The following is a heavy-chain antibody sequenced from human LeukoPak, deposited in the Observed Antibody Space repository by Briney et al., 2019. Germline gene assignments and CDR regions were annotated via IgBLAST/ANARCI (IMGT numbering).Heavy chain of an antibody. Sequence: SETLSLTCTVSGDSFSNYYWSWIRQPAGRGLEWIGRIYTSGSTNYNPSLKSRVTTSIDTSKKEFSLKLNSVTAADTAVYYCARDLGYDSSGYHYWGQGTLVTVSS. J-gene: IGHJ4*02. CDR1: GDSFSNYY. CDR3: ARDLGYDSSGYHY. V-gene: IGHV4-4*07. D-gene: IGHD3-22*01. CDR2: IYTSGST.